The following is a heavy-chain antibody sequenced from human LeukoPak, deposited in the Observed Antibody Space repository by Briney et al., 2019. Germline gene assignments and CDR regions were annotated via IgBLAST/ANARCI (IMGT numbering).Heavy chain of an antibody. V-gene: IGHV3-53*01. J-gene: IGHJ4*02. D-gene: IGHD3-10*01. CDR2: IYSGGST. Sequence: PGGSLRLSCAASGFTVSSNYMSWVRQAPGKGLEWVSVIYSGGSTYYADSVKGRFTISRDNSKNTLYLQMNSLRAEDTAVYYRARSRSYRGYFDYWGQGTLVTVSS. CDR3: ARSRSYRGYFDY. CDR1: GFTVSSNY.